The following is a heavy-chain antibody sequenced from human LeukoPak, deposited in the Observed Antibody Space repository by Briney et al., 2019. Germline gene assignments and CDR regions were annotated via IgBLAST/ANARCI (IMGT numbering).Heavy chain of an antibody. CDR1: GFTFGDYA. V-gene: IGHV3-49*04. Sequence: GRSLRLSCTASGFTFGDYAMGWVRQAPGKGLEWVGFIRSKTYGGATEYAASVKGRFTISRDDSKSIAYLQMNSLKTEDTAVYYCTRDILSGWYYFDFWGQGTLVTVSS. D-gene: IGHD6-19*01. J-gene: IGHJ4*02. CDR2: IRSKTYGGAT. CDR3: TRDILSGWYYFDF.